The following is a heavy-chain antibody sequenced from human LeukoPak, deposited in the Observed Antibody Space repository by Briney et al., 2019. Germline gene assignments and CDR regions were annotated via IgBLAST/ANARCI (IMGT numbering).Heavy chain of an antibody. CDR3: AKGSPYSGSYYGFDY. J-gene: IGHJ4*02. D-gene: IGHD1-26*01. CDR1: GFTVSSNY. CDR2: IYSGGST. Sequence: GGSLRLSCAASGFTVSSNYMSWVRQAPGKGLEWVSVIYSGGSTYYADSVKGRFTISRDNSKNTLYLQMNSLRAEDTAVYYCAKGSPYSGSYYGFDYWGQGTLVTVSS. V-gene: IGHV3-53*01.